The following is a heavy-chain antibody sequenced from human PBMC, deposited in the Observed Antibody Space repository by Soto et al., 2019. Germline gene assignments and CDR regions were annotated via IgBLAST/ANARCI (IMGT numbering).Heavy chain of an antibody. J-gene: IGHJ4*02. V-gene: IGHV4-59*08. Sequence: SETLSLTCTVSGGSISSYYCSWIRQPPGKGLEWIGYIYYSGSTNYNPSLKSRVTISVDTSKNQFSLKLSSVTAADTAVYYCARGITIFGVVNDYWGQGTLVTVSS. CDR3: ARGITIFGVVNDY. D-gene: IGHD3-3*01. CDR1: GGSISSYY. CDR2: IYYSGST.